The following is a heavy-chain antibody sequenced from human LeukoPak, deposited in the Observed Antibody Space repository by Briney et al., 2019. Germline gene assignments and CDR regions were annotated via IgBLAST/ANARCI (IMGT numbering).Heavy chain of an antibody. CDR3: ARDKAGTGWFDP. Sequence: SETLSLTCTVSGGSISSYYWSWIRQPPGKGLEWIGYIYYSGSTNYNPSLKSRVTISVDTSKNQFSLKLSSVTAEDTAVYYCARDKAGTGWFDPGAREPWSPSPQ. V-gene: IGHV4-59*01. J-gene: IGHJ5*02. D-gene: IGHD6-13*01. CDR1: GGSISSYY. CDR2: IYYSGST.